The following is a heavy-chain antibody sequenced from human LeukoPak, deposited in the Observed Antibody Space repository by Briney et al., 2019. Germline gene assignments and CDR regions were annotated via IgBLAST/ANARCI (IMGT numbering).Heavy chain of an antibody. Sequence: SETLSLTCAVYGGSFSGYYWSWIRQPPRKGLEWIGEINHSGSTNYNPSLKSRVTISVDTSKNQFSLKLSSVTAADTAVYYCARDLYSSRTNDAFVIWGRGTMVTVSS. D-gene: IGHD6-13*01. CDR2: INHSGST. CDR3: ARDLYSSRTNDAFVI. J-gene: IGHJ3*02. CDR1: GGSFSGYY. V-gene: IGHV4-34*01.